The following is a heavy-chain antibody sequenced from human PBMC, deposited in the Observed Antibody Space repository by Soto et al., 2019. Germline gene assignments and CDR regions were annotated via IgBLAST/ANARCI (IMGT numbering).Heavy chain of an antibody. J-gene: IGHJ6*04. V-gene: IGHV3-53*01. CDR2: IYSGGST. Sequence: GGSLRLSCAASGFTVSSNYMSWVRQAPGKGLEWVSVIYSGGSTYYADSVKGRFTISRDNSKNTLYLQMNSLRAEDTAVYYCARARITRMTTLTTNYGMDVWGKGTTVTVSS. CDR1: GFTVSSNY. D-gene: IGHD4-17*01. CDR3: ARARITRMTTLTTNYGMDV.